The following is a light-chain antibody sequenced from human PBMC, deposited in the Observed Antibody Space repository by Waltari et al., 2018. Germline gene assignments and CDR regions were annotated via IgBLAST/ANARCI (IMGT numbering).Light chain of an antibody. CDR3: SSYTSSSTLEV. CDR1: SRYVGGYNY. J-gene: IGLJ2*01. Sequence: QSALTKPASVSGSPGQSLTISCTGTSRYVGGYNYVAWYQQHPGKAPKLMIYGVSNRPSGVSTRFSGSKSGNTASLTISGLQAEDEADYYCSSYTSSSTLEVFGGGTKLTVL. V-gene: IGLV2-14*01. CDR2: GVS.